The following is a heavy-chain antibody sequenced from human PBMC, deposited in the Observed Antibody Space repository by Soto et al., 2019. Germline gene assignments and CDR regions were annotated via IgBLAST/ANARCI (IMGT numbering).Heavy chain of an antibody. D-gene: IGHD1-26*01. CDR1: GYSLSAYY. J-gene: IGHJ5*02. CDR3: ARGGGSYYKYWFDP. V-gene: IGHV4-59*01. CDR2: IYYSGST. Sequence: SEALFLTCTVSGYSLSAYYWSWIRQPPGKGLEWIGYIYYSGSTSYNPSLKSRVTISLDTSKNQFSLKLSSVTAADTAVYYCARGGGSYYKYWFDPWGQGTLVTVSS.